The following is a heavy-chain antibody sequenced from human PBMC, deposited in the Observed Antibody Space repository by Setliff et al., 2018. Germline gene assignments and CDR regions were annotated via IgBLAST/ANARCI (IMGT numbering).Heavy chain of an antibody. J-gene: IGHJ4*02. CDR3: ARGGKRWLQFFDY. CDR1: GFTFSSYW. CDR2: IKQDGSEK. Sequence: PGGSLRLSCAASGFTFSSYWMSWVRQAPGKGLEWVANIKQDGSEKYYVDSVKGRFTISRDNAKNSLYLQMNSLRAEDTAVYYCARGGKRWLQFFDYWGQGTLVTVSS. D-gene: IGHD5-12*01. V-gene: IGHV3-7*01.